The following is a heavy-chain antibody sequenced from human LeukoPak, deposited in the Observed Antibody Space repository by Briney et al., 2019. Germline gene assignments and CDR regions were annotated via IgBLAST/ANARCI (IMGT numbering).Heavy chain of an antibody. CDR3: ARGLTYYDFWSGYSNWFDP. J-gene: IGHJ5*02. CDR2: INPNSGGT. V-gene: IGHV1-2*06. Sequence: ASVKVSCKASGYTFTGYYMHWVRQAPGQGLEWMGRINPNSGGTNYAQKFQGRVTMTRDTSISTAYMELSGLRSDDTAVYYCARGLTYYDFWSGYSNWFDPWGQGTLVTVSS. D-gene: IGHD3-3*01. CDR1: GYTFTGYY.